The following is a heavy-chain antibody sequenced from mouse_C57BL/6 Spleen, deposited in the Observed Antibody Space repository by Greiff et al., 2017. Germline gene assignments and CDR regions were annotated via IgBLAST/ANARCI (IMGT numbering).Heavy chain of an antibody. CDR2: IHPNSGST. V-gene: IGHV1-64*01. D-gene: IGHD2-5*01. CDR3: ALYYSNYEGFAY. Sequence: VQLQQPGAELVKPGASVKLSCKASGYTFTSYWMHWVKQRPGQGLEWIGMIHPNSGSTNYNEKFKSKATLTVDKSSSTAYMQLSSLTSEDSAVXYCALYYSNYEGFAYWGQGTLVTVSA. J-gene: IGHJ3*01. CDR1: GYTFTSYW.